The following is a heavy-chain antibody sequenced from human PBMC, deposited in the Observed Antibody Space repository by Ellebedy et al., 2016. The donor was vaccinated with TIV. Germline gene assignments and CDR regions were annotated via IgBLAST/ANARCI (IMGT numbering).Heavy chain of an antibody. V-gene: IGHV3-23*01. D-gene: IGHD3-22*01. J-gene: IGHJ3*01. CDR3: AKKWLLLYDAFDV. Sequence: GESLKISCAVSGFTFSNYAMSWVRQAPGKGLEWVSAISGDGGSTYYADSVKGRFTISRDNPKNMLYLQMNTLRAEDTAVYYCAKKWLLLYDAFDVWGQGTMVTVSS. CDR2: ISGDGGST. CDR1: GFTFSNYA.